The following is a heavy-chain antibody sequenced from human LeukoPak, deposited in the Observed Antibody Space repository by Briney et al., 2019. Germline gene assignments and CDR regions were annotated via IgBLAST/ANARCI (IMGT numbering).Heavy chain of an antibody. Sequence: GGSLRLSCAASGFTFSDYTMNWVRQAPGKGLEWVSSVSTSSSYRYYADSVKGRFTISRGNAKNSLFLQMNSLRAEDTAVYYCARETTTIFGVVPYYFDYWGQGALVTVSS. CDR3: ARETTTIFGVVPYYFDY. J-gene: IGHJ4*02. CDR2: VSTSSSYR. CDR1: GFTFSDYT. V-gene: IGHV3-21*01. D-gene: IGHD3-3*01.